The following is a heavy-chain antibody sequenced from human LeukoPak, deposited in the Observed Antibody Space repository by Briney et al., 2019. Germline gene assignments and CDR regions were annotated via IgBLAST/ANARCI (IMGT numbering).Heavy chain of an antibody. Sequence: SETLSLTCTVSGGSIRSYYWSWIRQPPGKGLEWTGYIFYAGSTTYNPSLKSRVTISIDTSKNQFSLKLNSVTAADTAVYYCASGERGYSYGPLDYWGQGTLVTVSS. V-gene: IGHV4-59*08. CDR2: IFYAGST. CDR1: GGSIRSYY. CDR3: ASGERGYSYGPLDY. J-gene: IGHJ4*02. D-gene: IGHD5-18*01.